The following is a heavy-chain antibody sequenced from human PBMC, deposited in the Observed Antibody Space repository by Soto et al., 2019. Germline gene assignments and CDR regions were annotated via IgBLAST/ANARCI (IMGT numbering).Heavy chain of an antibody. CDR1: GGSISSGGYY. CDR3: ARGYYDILTGDFQGVNWFDP. Sequence: SETLSLTCTVSGGSISSGGYYWSWIRQHPGKGLEWIGYIYYSGSTYYNPSLKSRVTISVDTSKNQFPLKLSSVTAADTAEYYCARGYYDILTGDFQGVNWFDPWGQGTLVTVSS. V-gene: IGHV4-31*03. D-gene: IGHD3-9*01. J-gene: IGHJ5*02. CDR2: IYYSGST.